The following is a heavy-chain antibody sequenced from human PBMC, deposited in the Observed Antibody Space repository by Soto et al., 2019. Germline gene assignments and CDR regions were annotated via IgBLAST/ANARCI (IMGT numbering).Heavy chain of an antibody. CDR3: AGDRAGISRGWFN. J-gene: IGHJ4*02. CDR1: GYTFTSYA. D-gene: IGHD6-19*01. CDR2: INAGNGNT. V-gene: IGHV1-3*01. Sequence: QVQLVQSGAEVKKPGASVKVSCKASGYTFTSYAMHWVRQAPGQRLEWMGWINAGNGNTKYSQKFPGRVTITRDTSASTAYMELSSLRSDDTAVYYCAGDRAGISRGWFNWGQGTLVTVSS.